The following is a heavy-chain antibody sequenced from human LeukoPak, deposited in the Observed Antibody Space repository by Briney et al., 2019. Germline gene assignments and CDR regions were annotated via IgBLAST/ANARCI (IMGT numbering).Heavy chain of an antibody. D-gene: IGHD1-14*01. Sequence: PSETLSLTCTVSGGSISSYYWSWIRQPPGKGLEGIGYIYYSGSTNYNPSLKSRVTISVDTSKNQFSLKLSSVTAADTAVYYCARGLVRPRTTLGFDPWGQGTLVTVSS. CDR1: GGSISSYY. V-gene: IGHV4-59*01. CDR2: IYYSGST. J-gene: IGHJ5*02. CDR3: ARGLVRPRTTLGFDP.